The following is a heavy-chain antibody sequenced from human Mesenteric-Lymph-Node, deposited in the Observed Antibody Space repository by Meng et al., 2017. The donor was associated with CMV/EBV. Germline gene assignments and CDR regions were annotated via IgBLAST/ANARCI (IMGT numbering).Heavy chain of an antibody. CDR2: IYYSGST. D-gene: IGHD3-3*01. J-gene: IGHJ6*02. CDR1: GGSISSYY. Sequence: SETPLTCTVSGGSISSYYWSWIRQPPGKGLEWIGYIYYSGSTNYNPSLKSRVTISVDTSKNQFSLKLSSVTAADTAVYYCARGRMRITIFGVVTYMDVWGQGTTVTVSS. CDR3: ARGRMRITIFGVVTYMDV. V-gene: IGHV4-59*01.